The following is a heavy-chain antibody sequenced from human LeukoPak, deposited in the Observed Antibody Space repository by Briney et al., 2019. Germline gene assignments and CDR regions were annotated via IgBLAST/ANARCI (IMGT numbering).Heavy chain of an antibody. CDR2: ISWNSGSI. Sequence: PGRSLRLSCAASGFTFDDYAMHWVRQAPGKGLEWVSGISWNSGSIGYADSVKGRFTISRDNAKNSLYLQMNSLRAEDTALYYCAKEXTXXXXXYXXDYWGXGTLVTVS. CDR1: GFTFDDYA. V-gene: IGHV3-9*01. CDR3: AKEXTXXXXXYXXDY. J-gene: IGHJ4*01. D-gene: IGHD4-17*01.